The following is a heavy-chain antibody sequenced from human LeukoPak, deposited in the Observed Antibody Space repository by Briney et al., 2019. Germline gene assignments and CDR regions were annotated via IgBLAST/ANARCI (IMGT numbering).Heavy chain of an antibody. V-gene: IGHV4-39*07. D-gene: IGHD2-15*01. CDR3: ARKWWLFHFDY. J-gene: IGHJ4*02. CDR2: IYYSGST. Sequence: SETLSLTCTVSGGSISSSSYYWGWIRQPPGKGLEWIGSIYYSGSTYYNPSLKSRVTISVDTSKNQFSLKLSSVTAADTAVYYCARKWWLFHFDYWGQGTLVTVSS. CDR1: GGSISSSSYY.